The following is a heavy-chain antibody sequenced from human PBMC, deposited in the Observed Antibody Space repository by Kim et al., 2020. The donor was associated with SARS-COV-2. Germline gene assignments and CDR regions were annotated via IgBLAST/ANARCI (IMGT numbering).Heavy chain of an antibody. J-gene: IGHJ4*02. CDR2: ISGSGGST. D-gene: IGHD5-12*01. CDR3: ARNGYNIVRYYFDY. V-gene: IGHV3-23*01. CDR1: GFTFSSYA. Sequence: GGSLRLSCAASGFTFSSYAMSWVRQAPGKGLEWVSAISGSGGSTYYADSVKDRFTISRDNSKNTLYLQMNSLRAEDTAVYYCARNGYNIVRYYFDYWGQGTPVTVSS.